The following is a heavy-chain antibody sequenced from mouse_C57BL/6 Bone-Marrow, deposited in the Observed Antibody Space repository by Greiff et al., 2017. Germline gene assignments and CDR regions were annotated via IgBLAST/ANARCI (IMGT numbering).Heavy chain of an antibody. CDR3: ARDLAMDD. Sequence: EVQLQESGPGLVKPSQSLSLTCSVTGYSITSGYYWNWIRQFPGNKLEWMGYISYDGSNNYNPSLKNRISITPDTSKNQFYLKLNSVTTEDTATYYCARDLAMDDWGKGTSVTVSS. J-gene: IGHJ4*01. V-gene: IGHV3-6*01. CDR1: GYSITSGYY. CDR2: ISYDGSN.